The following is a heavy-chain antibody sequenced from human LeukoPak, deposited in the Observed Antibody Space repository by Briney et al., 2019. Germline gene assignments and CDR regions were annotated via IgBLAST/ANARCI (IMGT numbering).Heavy chain of an antibody. CDR1: GGTFSSYA. V-gene: IGHV1-69*04. CDR2: IIPILGIA. D-gene: IGHD5-12*01. J-gene: IGHJ4*02. Sequence: GASVKVSCKASGGTFSSYAISWVRQAPGQGLEWMGRIIPILGIANYAQKFQGRVTITADKSTSTAYMELSSLRSEGTAVYYCASGGYDPKERFDYWGQGTLVTVSS. CDR3: ASGGYDPKERFDY.